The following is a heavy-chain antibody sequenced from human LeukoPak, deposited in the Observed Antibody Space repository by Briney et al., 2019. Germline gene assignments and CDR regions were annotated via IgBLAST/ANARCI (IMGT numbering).Heavy chain of an antibody. D-gene: IGHD6-13*01. J-gene: IGHJ4*02. CDR3: GRFGYEAAVDY. CDR2: ISGSGGST. Sequence: GGSLRLSCAASGFTFSSYAMSWVRQAPGKGLEWVSAISGSGGSTYYADSVKGRFTISRDNAKNLLYLQMNSLRAEDTAVYYCGRFGYEAAVDYWGQGTLVTVSS. V-gene: IGHV3-23*01. CDR1: GFTFSSYA.